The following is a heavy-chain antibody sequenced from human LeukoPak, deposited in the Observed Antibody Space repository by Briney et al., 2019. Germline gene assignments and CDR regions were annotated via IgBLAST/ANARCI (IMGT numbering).Heavy chain of an antibody. V-gene: IGHV4-31*01. CDR3: ARAQTYYGSGSYLY. D-gene: IGHD3-10*01. CDR2: INYSGSS. J-gene: IGHJ4*02. Sequence: SETLSLTCTVSGGSISNGGYYWSWFRQHPGKGLEWIGYINYSGSSHYNPSLKSPVIISVDTSNNQFPLKLTSVTAEDTAVYYCARAQTYYGSGSYLYWGQGTLVTVSS. CDR1: GGSISNGGYY.